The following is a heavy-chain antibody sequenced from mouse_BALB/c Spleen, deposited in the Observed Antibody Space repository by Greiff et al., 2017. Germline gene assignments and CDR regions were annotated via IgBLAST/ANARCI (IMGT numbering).Heavy chain of an antibody. CDR1: GYTFTDYA. CDR3: ARDYGNPYWYFDV. Sequence: QVHVKQSGAELVRPGVSVKISCKGSGYTFTDYAMHWVKQSHAKSLEWIGVISTYYGDASYNQKFKGKATMTVDKSSSTAYMELARLTSEDSAIYYCARDYGNPYWYFDVWGAGTTVTVSS. CDR2: ISTYYGDA. J-gene: IGHJ1*01. V-gene: IGHV1S137*01. D-gene: IGHD2-1*01.